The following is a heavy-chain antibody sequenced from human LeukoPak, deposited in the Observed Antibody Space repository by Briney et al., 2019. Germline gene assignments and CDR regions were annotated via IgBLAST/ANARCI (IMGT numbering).Heavy chain of an antibody. V-gene: IGHV4-59*01. Sequence: SETLSLTCTVSGGSISGYYWSWIRQPPGKGLEWIAYIYYSGSTNYNPSLKSRVTISVDTSKNQFSLKLSSVTAADTAVYYCARDRCSSTSCYGSIVDYWGQGTLVTVSS. J-gene: IGHJ4*02. D-gene: IGHD2-2*01. CDR1: GGSISGYY. CDR3: ARDRCSSTSCYGSIVDY. CDR2: IYYSGST.